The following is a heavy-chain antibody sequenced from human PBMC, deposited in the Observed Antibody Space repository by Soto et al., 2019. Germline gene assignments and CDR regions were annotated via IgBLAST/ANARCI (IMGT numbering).Heavy chain of an antibody. CDR1: GGSISSYY. D-gene: IGHD3-16*02. CDR3: ARGPLSYLFDE. J-gene: IGHJ4*02. V-gene: IGHV4-59*01. CDR2: IYYSGST. Sequence: SETLSLTCTVSGGSISSYYWSWIRQPPGKGLEWIGYIYYSGSTNYNPSLKSRVTISVDTSKNQFSLKLSSVTAADTAVYYCARGPLSYLFDEWGQGTPVTGSS.